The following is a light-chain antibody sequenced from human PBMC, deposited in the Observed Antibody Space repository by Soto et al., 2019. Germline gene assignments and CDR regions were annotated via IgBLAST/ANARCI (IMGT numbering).Light chain of an antibody. V-gene: IGKV1-5*03. J-gene: IGKJ1*01. CDR3: QHYNSYSEA. CDR1: QTISSW. CDR2: KAS. Sequence: DIQMTQSPSTLSGSVGDRVTITCRASQTISSWLAWYQQKPGKAPKLLIYKASTLKSGVPSRFSGSGSGTEFTLTISSLQPDDFATYRCQHYNSYSEAFGQGTKVDIK.